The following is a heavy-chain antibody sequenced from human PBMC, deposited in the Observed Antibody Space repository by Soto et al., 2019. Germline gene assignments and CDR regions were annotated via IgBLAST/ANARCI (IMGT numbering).Heavy chain of an antibody. V-gene: IGHV4-34*01. CDR3: AWKQKLDAFDI. D-gene: IGHD6-13*01. CDR2: INHSGSN. Sequence: HVQLQQWGAGLLKPSEPLALTCSVYGGSFSGYYWSWIRQPPGKGLEWMGEINHSGSNNYNPSLKSRVTISVDTSKNQFSLKLSSVTAVDTAVYYCAWKQKLDAFDIWGQGAMVTVSS. J-gene: IGHJ3*02. CDR1: GGSFSGYY.